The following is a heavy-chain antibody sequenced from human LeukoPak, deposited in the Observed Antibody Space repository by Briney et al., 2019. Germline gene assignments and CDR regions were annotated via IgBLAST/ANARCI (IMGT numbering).Heavy chain of an antibody. CDR2: VHSSGIT. CDR3: ARVVVHSHSDF. CDR1: GDSISSYY. J-gene: IGHJ4*02. Sequence: PSETPSLTCSVSGDSISSYYWSWIRQPPGKGLEWIGYVHSSGITKYNPSLKSRVTISLDTSKNQFSLRMNSVTAADTAVYYCARVVVHSHSDFWGQGTLVTVSS. D-gene: IGHD3-16*02. V-gene: IGHV4-59*08.